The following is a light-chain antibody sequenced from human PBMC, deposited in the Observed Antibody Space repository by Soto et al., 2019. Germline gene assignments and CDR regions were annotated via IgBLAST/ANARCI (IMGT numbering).Light chain of an antibody. V-gene: IGKV3-15*01. J-gene: IGKJ1*01. Sequence: EIVMTQSPATLSVSPGERATLSCRASQSVSSNLAWYQQKPGQAPRLLIYGASTRATGIAARFSGSGSGTEFTLTISSLQSEDFAVYYCQQYNTWPPGTFGQGTKVEIK. CDR3: QQYNTWPPGT. CDR2: GAS. CDR1: QSVSSN.